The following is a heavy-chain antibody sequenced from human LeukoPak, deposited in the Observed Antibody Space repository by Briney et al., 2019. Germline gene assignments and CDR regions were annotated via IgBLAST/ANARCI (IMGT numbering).Heavy chain of an antibody. V-gene: IGHV3-7*01. Sequence: GGSLRLSRAASGFTFSSYWMNWVRQAPGKGPEWVANIKEDGSEKYYVDSVKGRFTISRDNAKNSLYLQMNSLRAEDTALYYCARDTQEGGFDIWGQGTMVTVSS. J-gene: IGHJ3*02. CDR2: IKEDGSEK. D-gene: IGHD2-15*01. CDR1: GFTFSSYW. CDR3: ARDTQEGGFDI.